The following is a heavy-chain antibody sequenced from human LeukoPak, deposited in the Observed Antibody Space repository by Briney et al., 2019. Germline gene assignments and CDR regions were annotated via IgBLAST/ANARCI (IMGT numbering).Heavy chain of an antibody. Sequence: QPGGSLRLSCAASGFTLCSYVMNWVRQAPGQGLEWVSYISSSGSTIYYADSVKGRFTISRDNAKNSLYLKMNSLRAEDTAVYSCARGAWSENPFDYWGQGTLVTVSS. CDR3: ARGAWSENPFDY. CDR2: ISSSGSTI. J-gene: IGHJ4*02. D-gene: IGHD1-14*01. V-gene: IGHV3-48*03. CDR1: GFTLCSYV.